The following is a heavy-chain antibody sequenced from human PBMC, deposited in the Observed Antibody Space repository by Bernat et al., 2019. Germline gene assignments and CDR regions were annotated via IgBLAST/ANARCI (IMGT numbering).Heavy chain of an antibody. D-gene: IGHD3-10*01. V-gene: IGHV3-23*04. CDR1: GFTISSYG. Sequence: VQLVESGGGVVQPGRSLRLSCAASGFTISSYGMSWVRQAPGKGLEWVSAISGSGGSTYYADSVKGRFTISRDNSKNTLYLQMNSLRAEDTAVYYCANEGLWFGEENFWGQGTLVTVSS. CDR2: ISGSGGST. J-gene: IGHJ4*02. CDR3: ANEGLWFGEENF.